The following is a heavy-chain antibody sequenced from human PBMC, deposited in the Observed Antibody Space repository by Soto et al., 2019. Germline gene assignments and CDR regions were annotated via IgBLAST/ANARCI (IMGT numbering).Heavy chain of an antibody. Sequence: VGSLRLSCAASGFTFSSYAMSWVRQAPGKGLEWVSAISGSGGSTYYADSVKGRFAISRDNSKNTLYLQMNSLRAEDTAVYYCAKDGPRAAVTADAFDIWGQGTMVTVSS. V-gene: IGHV3-23*01. D-gene: IGHD6-13*01. CDR2: ISGSGGST. CDR1: GFTFSSYA. CDR3: AKDGPRAAVTADAFDI. J-gene: IGHJ3*02.